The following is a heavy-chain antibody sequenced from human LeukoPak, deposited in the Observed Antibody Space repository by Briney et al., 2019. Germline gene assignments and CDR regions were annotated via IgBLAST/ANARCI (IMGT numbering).Heavy chain of an antibody. J-gene: IGHJ6*04. CDR3: ARLTVVVVAATV. CDR1: GGSISSSIYY. V-gene: IGHV4-39*01. CDR2: IYYSGST. D-gene: IGHD2-15*01. Sequence: SETLSLTSTVSGGSISSSIYYWGWIRQPPGKGLEWIGSIYYSGSTYYNPSLKSRVTISVDTSKNQFSLKLGSVTAADTAVYYCARLTVVVVAATVWGKGTTVTVSS.